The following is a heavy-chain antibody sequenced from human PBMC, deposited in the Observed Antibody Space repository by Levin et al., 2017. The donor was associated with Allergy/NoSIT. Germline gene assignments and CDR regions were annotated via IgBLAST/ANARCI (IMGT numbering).Heavy chain of an antibody. V-gene: IGHV3-48*01. J-gene: IGHJ6*03. CDR2: ISSSSSTI. Sequence: GGSLRLSCAASGFTFSSYSMNWVRQAPGKGLEWVSYISSSSSTIYYADSVKGRFTISRDNAKNSLYLQMNSLRAEDTAVYYCARGEDCSSTSCPRPYYYYYMDGWGKGTTVTVSS. D-gene: IGHD2-2*01. CDR3: ARGEDCSSTSCPRPYYYYYMDG. CDR1: GFTFSSYS.